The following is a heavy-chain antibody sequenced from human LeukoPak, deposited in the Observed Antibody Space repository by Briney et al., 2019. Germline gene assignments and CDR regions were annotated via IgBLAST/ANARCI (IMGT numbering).Heavy chain of an antibody. CDR2: ISSSSSYI. D-gene: IGHD6-19*01. Sequence: GGSLRLSCAASGFTFSSYSMNWVRQAPGKGLEWVSSISSSSSYIYYADSVKGRFTISRDNAKNSLCLQMNSLRAEDTAVYYCARDHIAVAGNFDYWGQGTLVTVSS. CDR3: ARDHIAVAGNFDY. V-gene: IGHV3-21*01. J-gene: IGHJ4*02. CDR1: GFTFSSYS.